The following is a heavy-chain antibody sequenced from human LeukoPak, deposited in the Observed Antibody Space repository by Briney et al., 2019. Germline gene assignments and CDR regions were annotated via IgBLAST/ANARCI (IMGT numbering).Heavy chain of an antibody. CDR3: AREVGELGHYYYMDV. D-gene: IGHD1-26*01. J-gene: IGHJ6*03. CDR1: GFTVGSNY. V-gene: IGHV3-53*01. CDR2: IYSGGST. Sequence: PGGSLRLSCAASGFTVGSNYMSWVRQAPGKGLEWVSVIYSGGSTYYADSVKGRFTISRDNSKNTLYLQMNSLRAEDTAVYYCAREVGELGHYYYMDVWGKGTTVTVSS.